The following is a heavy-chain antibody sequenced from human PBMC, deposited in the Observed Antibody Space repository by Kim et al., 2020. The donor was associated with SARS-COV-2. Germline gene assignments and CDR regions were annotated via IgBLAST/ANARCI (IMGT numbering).Heavy chain of an antibody. J-gene: IGHJ6*02. V-gene: IGHV4-59*01. CDR1: GGSISSYY. D-gene: IGHD6-13*01. CDR3: AREGMSSSGHYGMDV. CDR2: IYYSGST. Sequence: SETLSLTCTVSGGSISSYYWSWIRQPPGKGLEWIGYIYYSGSTNYNPSLKSRVTISVDTSKNQFSLKLSSVTAADTAVYYCAREGMSSSGHYGMDVWGQGTTVTVSS.